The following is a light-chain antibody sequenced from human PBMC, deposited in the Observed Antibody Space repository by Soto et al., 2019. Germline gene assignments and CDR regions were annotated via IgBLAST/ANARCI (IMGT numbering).Light chain of an antibody. V-gene: IGKV1-5*03. CDR3: QQYSRYPWT. CDR2: QAS. CDR1: QTISDW. J-gene: IGKJ1*01. Sequence: DIQMTQAPSTLSASMGDRVSITCRASQTISDWLAWYQQKPGKAPKLLIYQASSLKSGAPSRFSGSGYGTEFTLTISTLQSDDFATYYCQQYSRYPWTFGQGTKVEI.